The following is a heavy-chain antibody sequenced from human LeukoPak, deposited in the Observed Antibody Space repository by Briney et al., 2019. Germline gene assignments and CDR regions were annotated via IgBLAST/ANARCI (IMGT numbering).Heavy chain of an antibody. V-gene: IGHV4-39*01. J-gene: IGHJ4*02. CDR2: IYYSGST. D-gene: IGHD3-9*01. Sequence: SETLSLTCTVSGGSISSSSYYWGWIRQPPGKGLEWIGSIYYSGSTYYNPSLKSRVTISVDTSKNQFSLKLSSVTAADTAVYYCARLEDDILTGYRPSTRIDYWGQGTLVTVSS. CDR3: ARLEDDILTGYRPSTRIDY. CDR1: GGSISSSSYY.